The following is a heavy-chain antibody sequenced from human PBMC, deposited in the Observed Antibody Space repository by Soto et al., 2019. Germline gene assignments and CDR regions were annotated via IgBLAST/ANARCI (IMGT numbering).Heavy chain of an antibody. CDR1: GGTFSSYA. D-gene: IGHD5-12*01. Sequence: SVKVSCKASGGTFSSYAISWVRQAPGQGLEWMGGIIPIFGTANYAQKFQGRVAITADESTSTAYTELSSLRSEDTAVYYCARDLYVAGYSGYANIIDYRGEGTLVTLSS. CDR3: ARDLYVAGYSGYANIIDY. J-gene: IGHJ4*02. CDR2: IIPIFGTA. V-gene: IGHV1-69*13.